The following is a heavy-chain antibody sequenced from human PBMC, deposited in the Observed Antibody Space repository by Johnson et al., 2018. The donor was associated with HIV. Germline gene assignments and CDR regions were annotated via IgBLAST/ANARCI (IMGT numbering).Heavy chain of an antibody. J-gene: IGHJ3*02. CDR3: AKEPLVRGVNAFDI. CDR2: ISNDGGNK. V-gene: IGHV3-30*04. Sequence: QMQLVESGGGVVQPGTSLRLSCAASGFTFSSYAMHWVRQAPGKGLEWVALISNDGGNKYYAYSVKGRCTISSDNSKNTLFLQMNRLRAEDTAVYYCAKEPLVRGVNAFDIWGQGTMVTVSS. D-gene: IGHD3-10*02. CDR1: GFTFSSYA.